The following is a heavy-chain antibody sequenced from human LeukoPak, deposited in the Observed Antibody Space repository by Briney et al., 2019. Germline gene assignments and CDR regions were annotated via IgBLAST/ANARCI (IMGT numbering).Heavy chain of an antibody. CDR3: ARVRHYDSSGYYFDY. V-gene: IGHV4-59*01. CDR2: MYHSGSS. Sequence: SETLSLTCTVSGGSITSYHWSWIRQPPGKGLEYIGYMYHSGSSNYNPSLKSRVTLSVDTSKNQLSLKLSSVTAADTAVYYCARVRHYDSSGYYFDYWGQGILVTVSS. D-gene: IGHD3-22*01. CDR1: GGSITSYH. J-gene: IGHJ4*02.